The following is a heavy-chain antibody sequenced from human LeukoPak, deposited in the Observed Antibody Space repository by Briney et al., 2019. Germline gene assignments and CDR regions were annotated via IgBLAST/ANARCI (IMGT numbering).Heavy chain of an antibody. Sequence: GGSLRLSCAASGFTFSSYAMGWVRQAPGKGLEWVSTINNRGTSTYYADSVKGRFTISRGNSKNTLSLQMNSLRAEDTAIYFCAKRAVVDRYYFDYWGQGTLVTVSS. D-gene: IGHD3-22*01. V-gene: IGHV3-23*01. CDR3: AKRAVVDRYYFDY. CDR1: GFTFSSYA. CDR2: INNRGTST. J-gene: IGHJ4*02.